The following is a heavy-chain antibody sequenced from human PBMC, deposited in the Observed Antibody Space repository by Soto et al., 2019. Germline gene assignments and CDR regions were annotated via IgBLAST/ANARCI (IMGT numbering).Heavy chain of an antibody. CDR1: GYTFTSYY. D-gene: IGHD3-16*02. V-gene: IGHV1-46*03. CDR2: INPSGGST. J-gene: IGHJ4*02. Sequence: ASVKVSCKASGYTFTSYYMHWVRQAPGQGLEWMGIINPSGGSTSYAQKFQGRVTMTRDTSTSTVYMELSSLRSEDTAVYYCARGLVFGGVIVLNIFAYCGQGTLVTVSS. CDR3: ARGLVFGGVIVLNIFAY.